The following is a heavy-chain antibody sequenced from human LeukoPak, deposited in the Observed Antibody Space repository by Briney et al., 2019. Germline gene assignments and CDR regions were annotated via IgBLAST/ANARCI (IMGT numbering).Heavy chain of an antibody. CDR1: GFTFSSYA. J-gene: IGHJ4*02. CDR2: ISGSGGST. CDR3: AKSFKVVYYFDY. D-gene: IGHD2-15*01. V-gene: IGHV3-23*01. Sequence: GGSLRLSCAASGFTFSSYAMSWVRQAPGKGLEWVSAISGSGGSTYYADSVKGRFTISRDNSKNTLYLQMNSLRAEGTAVYYCAKSFKVVYYFDYWGQGTLVTVSS.